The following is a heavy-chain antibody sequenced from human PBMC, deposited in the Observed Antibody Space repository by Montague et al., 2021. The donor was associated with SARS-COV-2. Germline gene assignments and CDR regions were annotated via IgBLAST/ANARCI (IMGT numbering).Heavy chain of an antibody. V-gene: IGHV4-59*01. D-gene: IGHD3-3*01. J-gene: IGHJ3*02. CDR1: GGSISSYY. CDR2: IYYSGST. CDR3: ARVPRSYDFWSGFYDAFDI. Sequence: SETLSLACTVSGGSISSYYWSWIRQPPGKGLEWIGYIYYSGSTNYNPSLKSRVTISVGTSKNQFSLKLSSVTAADTAVYYCARVPRSYDFWSGFYDAFDIWGQGTMVTVSS.